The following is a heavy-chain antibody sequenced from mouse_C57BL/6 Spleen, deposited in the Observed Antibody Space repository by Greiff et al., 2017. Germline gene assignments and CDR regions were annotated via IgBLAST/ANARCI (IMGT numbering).Heavy chain of an antibody. V-gene: IGHV14-4*01. CDR1: GFNIKDDY. Sequence: EVQLQESGAELVRPGASVKLSCTASGFNIKDDYMHWVKQRPEQGLEWIGWIDPENGDTEYASKFQGKATITADTSSNTAYLQLSRLTSEDTAVYYFTTPLGGFAYWGQGTLVTVSA. CDR2: IDPENGDT. J-gene: IGHJ3*01. CDR3: TTPLGGFAY. D-gene: IGHD4-1*01.